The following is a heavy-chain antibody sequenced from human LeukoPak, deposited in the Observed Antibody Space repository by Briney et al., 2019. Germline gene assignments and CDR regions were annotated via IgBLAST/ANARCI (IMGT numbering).Heavy chain of an antibody. Sequence: PGGSLRLSCAASGFTFSSYGMHWVGQVPGKGLEWVTFIRYDGSNKYYADSVKGRFTISRDNSNNTLYLQMNSLRTEDTAVYYCAKGGAYSSSRYEGYYFDYWGQGTLVTVSS. J-gene: IGHJ4*02. D-gene: IGHD6-13*01. CDR2: IRYDGSNK. V-gene: IGHV3-30*02. CDR1: GFTFSSYG. CDR3: AKGGAYSSSRYEGYYFDY.